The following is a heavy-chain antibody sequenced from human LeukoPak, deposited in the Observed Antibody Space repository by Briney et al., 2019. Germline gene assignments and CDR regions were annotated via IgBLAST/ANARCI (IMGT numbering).Heavy chain of an antibody. CDR3: ARDRGSGSDY. CDR2: IYHSGST. V-gene: IGHV4-59*12. D-gene: IGHD6-19*01. Sequence: SETLSLTCTVSGGSINNYYWSWIRQPPGKGLEWIGYIYHSGSTYYNPSLKSRVTISVDRSKNQFSLKLSSVTAADTAVYYCARDRGSGSDYWGQGTLVTVSS. CDR1: GGSINNYY. J-gene: IGHJ4*02.